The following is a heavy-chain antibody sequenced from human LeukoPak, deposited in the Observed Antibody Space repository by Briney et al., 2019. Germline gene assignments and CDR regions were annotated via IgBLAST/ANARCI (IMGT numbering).Heavy chain of an antibody. CDR2: IYYSGST. J-gene: IGHJ6*02. V-gene: IGHV4-59*01. Sequence: SETLSLTCTVSGGSISSYCWSWIRQPPGKGLEWIGYIYYSGSTNYNPSLKSRVTISVDTSKNQFSLKLSSVTAADTAVYYCARDRLIAAADDYYYYGMDVWGQGTTVTVSS. CDR3: ARDRLIAAADDYYYYGMDV. D-gene: IGHD6-13*01. CDR1: GGSISSYC.